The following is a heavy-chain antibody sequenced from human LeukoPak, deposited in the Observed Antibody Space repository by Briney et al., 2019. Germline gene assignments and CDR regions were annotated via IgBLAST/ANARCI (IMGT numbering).Heavy chain of an antibody. CDR1: GGSIGSYY. Sequence: PSETLSLTCTVSGGSIGSYYWSWIRQPPGKGLEWIGYIYYSGSTNYNPSLKSRVTISVDTSKNQFSLKLSSVTAADTAVYYCARSGIAAAGTFYLDYWGQGTLVTVSS. CDR3: ARSGIAAAGTFYLDY. CDR2: IYYSGST. V-gene: IGHV4-59*01. J-gene: IGHJ4*02. D-gene: IGHD6-13*01.